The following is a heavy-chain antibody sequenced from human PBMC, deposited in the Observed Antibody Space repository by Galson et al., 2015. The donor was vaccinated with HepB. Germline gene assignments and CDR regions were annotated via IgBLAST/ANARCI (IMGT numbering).Heavy chain of an antibody. CDR1: GFTFSSYW. D-gene: IGHD4-17*01. V-gene: IGHV3-7*01. J-gene: IGHJ3*02. Sequence: SLRLSCAASGFTFSSYWMSWVRQAPGKGLEWVANIKQDGSEKYYVDSVKGRFTISRDNAKNSLYLQMNSLRAEDTAVYYCARPPGDDEGADAFDIWGQGTMVTVSS. CDR3: ARPPGDDEGADAFDI. CDR2: IKQDGSEK.